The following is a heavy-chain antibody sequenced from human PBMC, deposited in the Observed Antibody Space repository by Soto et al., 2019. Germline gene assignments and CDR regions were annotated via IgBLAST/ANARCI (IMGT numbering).Heavy chain of an antibody. CDR3: ARVVRYFDTPYGMDV. CDR1: GFTFSSYA. J-gene: IGHJ6*02. D-gene: IGHD3-9*01. CDR2: IGGSGGNT. Sequence: GGSLRLSCAASGFTFSSYAMSWVRQAPGKGLEWVSGIGGSGGNTYYADSVKGRFTISRDNSKNSLFLQMNSLRAEDTAEYYCARVVRYFDTPYGMDVWGQGTTVTVSS. V-gene: IGHV3-23*01.